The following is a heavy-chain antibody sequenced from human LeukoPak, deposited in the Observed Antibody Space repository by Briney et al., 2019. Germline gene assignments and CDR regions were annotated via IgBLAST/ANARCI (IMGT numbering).Heavy chain of an antibody. CDR2: ISGSGGST. Sequence: LPGGSLRLSCAASGFTFSSYAMSWVRQAPGKGLEWVSAISGSGGSTYYADSVKGRFTISRDNSKNTLYLQMNSLRAEDTAVYYCAKDSDILTGYYFPDSYETWGQGTLVTVSS. CDR3: AKDSDILTGYYFPDSYET. CDR1: GFTFSSYA. D-gene: IGHD3-9*01. J-gene: IGHJ5*02. V-gene: IGHV3-23*01.